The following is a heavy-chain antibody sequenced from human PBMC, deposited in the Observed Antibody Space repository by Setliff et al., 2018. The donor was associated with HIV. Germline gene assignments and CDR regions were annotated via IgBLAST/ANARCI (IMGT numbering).Heavy chain of an antibody. J-gene: IGHJ4*02. Sequence: PGGSLRLSCAASVFTFNNYGMNWVRQAPGKGLEWVSSISSSSSYIYYADSVKGRFTISRDNAKNSLYLQMNSLRAEDTAVYYCAKDAHYYYDSSGYAYWGLGTLVTVSS. CDR3: AKDAHYYYDSSGYAY. D-gene: IGHD3-22*01. CDR2: ISSSSSYI. V-gene: IGHV3-21*01. CDR1: VFTFNNYG.